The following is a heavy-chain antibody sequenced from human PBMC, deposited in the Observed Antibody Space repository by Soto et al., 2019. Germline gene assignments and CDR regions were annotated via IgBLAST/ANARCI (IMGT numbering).Heavy chain of an antibody. D-gene: IGHD2-21*01. CDR1: GDTISTGGYT. J-gene: IGHJ5*02. CDR3: ATLPPRIVVSLLPIPT. Sequence: SETLSLTCDVSGDTISTGGYTWAWIRQPPGKALEWIGHTYHSGNPYYNPSLKSRIIISVDRPKNQFSLKVRSVTAADTAVYYCATLPPRIVVSLLPIPTWGQGILVTVSS. CDR2: TYHSGNP. V-gene: IGHV4-30-2*01.